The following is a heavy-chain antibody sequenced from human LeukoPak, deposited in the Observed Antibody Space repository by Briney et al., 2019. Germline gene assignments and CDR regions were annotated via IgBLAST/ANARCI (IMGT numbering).Heavy chain of an antibody. CDR3: ARLGKYYYDSSGYYSGNYFDY. CDR1: GYTFTGYY. Sequence: ASVKVSCKASGYTFTGYYMHWVRQAPGQGLEWMGWINPNSGGTNYAQKLQGRVTMTTDTSASTAYMELRSLGSDDTAVYYCARLGKYYYDSSGYYSGNYFDYWGQGTLVTVSS. D-gene: IGHD3-22*01. V-gene: IGHV1-2*02. CDR2: INPNSGGT. J-gene: IGHJ4*02.